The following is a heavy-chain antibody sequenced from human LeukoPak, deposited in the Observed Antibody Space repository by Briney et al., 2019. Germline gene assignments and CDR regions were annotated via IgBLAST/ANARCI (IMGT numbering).Heavy chain of an antibody. CDR1: GFTFSSYA. J-gene: IGHJ4*02. CDR2: ISNGGYPT. D-gene: IGHD3-10*02. CDR3: TRENYVPDS. Sequence: GGSLRLSCAASGFTFSSYAMSWVRQTPGKGLEWVASISNGGYPTYYVDSVRGRFTISRDAARNSLFLQMNGLRADDTAVYYCTRENYVPDSWGQGTLVTVSS. V-gene: IGHV3-7*03.